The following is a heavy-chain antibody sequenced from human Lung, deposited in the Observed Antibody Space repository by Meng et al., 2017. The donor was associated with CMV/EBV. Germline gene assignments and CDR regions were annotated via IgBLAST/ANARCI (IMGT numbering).Heavy chain of an antibody. V-gene: IGHV4-4*02. CDR3: ASFPPPGKQWLVTDY. CDR1: GGSISSSNW. Sequence: GLLQGPGPGLVKPSGTLSLTFAVSGGSISSSNWWSWVRQPPGKGLEWIGEIYHSGSTNYNPSLKSRVTISVDKSKNQFSLKLSSVTAADTAVYYCASFPPPGKQWLVTDYWGQGTLVTVSS. CDR2: IYHSGST. D-gene: IGHD6-19*01. J-gene: IGHJ4*02.